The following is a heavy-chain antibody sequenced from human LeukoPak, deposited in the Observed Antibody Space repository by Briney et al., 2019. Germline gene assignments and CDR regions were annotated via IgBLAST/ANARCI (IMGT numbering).Heavy chain of an antibody. J-gene: IGHJ6*03. CDR2: IYHSGST. V-gene: IGHV4-38-2*01. CDR1: GYSISSGYY. Sequence: SETLSLTCAVSGYSISSGYYWGWIRQPPGKGLEWIGSIYHSGSTYYNPSLKSRVTISVDTSKNQFSLKLSSVTAADTAVYYCARLRDYYYMDVWGTGTTVTVSS. CDR3: ARLRDYYYMDV.